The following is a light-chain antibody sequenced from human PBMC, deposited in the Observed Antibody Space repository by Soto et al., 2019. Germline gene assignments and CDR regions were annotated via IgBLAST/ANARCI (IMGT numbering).Light chain of an antibody. CDR3: QQVNSYPHT. Sequence: DIQLTQSPSFLSASAGDRVTITCRASQGISSYLAWYQQKPGKAPKLLIYAASTLQSGVPSRFSGSGSGTEFTLTISSLQPEDFATYYCQQVNSYPHTFGQGTKLEIK. J-gene: IGKJ2*01. V-gene: IGKV1-9*01. CDR1: QGISSY. CDR2: AAS.